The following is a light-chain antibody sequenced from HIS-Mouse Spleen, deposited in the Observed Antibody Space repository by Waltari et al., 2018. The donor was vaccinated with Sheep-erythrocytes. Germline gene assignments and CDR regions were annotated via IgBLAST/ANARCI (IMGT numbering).Light chain of an antibody. CDR3: QQYYSYPDT. CDR1: PGISSY. V-gene: IGKV1-8*01. Sequence: AIRMTQSPSSLSASTGDRVTITCRASPGISSYLAWYQPKPGKAPKPLIYAASTLQSGVPSSCSGSGSGTDFTLTISCLQSEDFATYYCQQYYSYPDTFGQGTKLEIK. CDR2: AAS. J-gene: IGKJ2*01.